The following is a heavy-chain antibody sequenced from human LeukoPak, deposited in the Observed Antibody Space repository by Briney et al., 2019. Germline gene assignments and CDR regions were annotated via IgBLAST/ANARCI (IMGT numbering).Heavy chain of an antibody. CDR2: INPNSGGT. Sequence: ASVKVSCKASGYTFTVYYMHWVRQAPGQGLEWMGWINPNSGGTNYAQKFQGKVTMTRDTSISTAYMELSRLRSDDTAVYYCARDKTPRITMVRGVTYYFDYWGQGTLVTVSS. D-gene: IGHD3-10*01. CDR3: ARDKTPRITMVRGVTYYFDY. J-gene: IGHJ4*02. V-gene: IGHV1-2*02. CDR1: GYTFTVYY.